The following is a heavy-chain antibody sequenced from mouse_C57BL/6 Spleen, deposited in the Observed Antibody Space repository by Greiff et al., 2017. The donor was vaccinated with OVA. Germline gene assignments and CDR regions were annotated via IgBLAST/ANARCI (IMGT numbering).Heavy chain of an antibody. CDR3: ARERGGLDY. J-gene: IGHJ2*01. Sequence: QVQLQQPGAELVMPGASVKLSCKASGYTFTSYWMHWVKQRPGQGLEWIGEIDPSDSYTNYNQKFKGKSTLTVDKSSSTAYMQLSSRTSEDSAVYYCARERGGLDYWGQGTTLTVSS. CDR2: IDPSDSYT. CDR1: GYTFTSYW. V-gene: IGHV1-69*01.